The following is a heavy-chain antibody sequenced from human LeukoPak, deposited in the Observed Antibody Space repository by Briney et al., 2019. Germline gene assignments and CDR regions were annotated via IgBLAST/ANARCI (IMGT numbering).Heavy chain of an antibody. Sequence: PGGSLRLSCAASGFTFSSYSMNWVRQAPGKGLEWVSSISSSSSYIYYADSVKGRFTISRDNAKNSLYLQMNSLRAEDTAVYYCAKDMMAVAGRGSLDYWGQGTLVTVSS. CDR3: AKDMMAVAGRGSLDY. V-gene: IGHV3-21*01. D-gene: IGHD6-19*01. J-gene: IGHJ4*02. CDR2: ISSSSSYI. CDR1: GFTFSSYS.